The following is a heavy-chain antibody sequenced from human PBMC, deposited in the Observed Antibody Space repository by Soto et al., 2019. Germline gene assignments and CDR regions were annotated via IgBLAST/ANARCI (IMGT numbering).Heavy chain of an antibody. CDR3: AIRMYSTRWYYLDY. Sequence: GSLRLSCAASGFTFSSYWMHWVRQAPGKGLVWVSRINIDGSSTSYADSVKGRFTISRDNAKNTLYLQMNSLRAEDTAIYFCAIRMYSTRWYYLDYWGQGTLVTVSS. CDR2: INIDGSST. J-gene: IGHJ4*02. V-gene: IGHV3-74*01. CDR1: GFTFSSYW. D-gene: IGHD6-13*01.